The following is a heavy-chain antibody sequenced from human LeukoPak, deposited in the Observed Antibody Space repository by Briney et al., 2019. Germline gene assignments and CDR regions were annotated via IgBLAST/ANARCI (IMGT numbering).Heavy chain of an antibody. CDR2: ISGSGGTT. Sequence: GGSLRLSCAASGFTFSSYGMSWVRQAQGKGLEGVSSISGSGGTTYYADSVKGRFTISRDNSKNTLYLQMNSLRADDTAVYSCAKDPPTVMANAFHIWGQGTMVTVS. J-gene: IGHJ3*02. CDR3: AKDPPTVMANAFHI. D-gene: IGHD5-18*01. V-gene: IGHV3-23*01. CDR1: GFTFSSYG.